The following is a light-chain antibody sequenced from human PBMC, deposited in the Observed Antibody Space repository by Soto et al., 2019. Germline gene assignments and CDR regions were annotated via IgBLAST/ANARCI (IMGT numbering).Light chain of an antibody. CDR2: AAA. J-gene: IGKJ4*01. Sequence: DIQMTQSPSSLSASVGDRVTITCRASQTISNYLNWYQQKSGQAPKLLIYAAASLQSGAPSRFRGSGSGTDFTLTITTLQPEDFATYYCQQSYSAPTTFGGGTKVDIK. CDR1: QTISNY. CDR3: QQSYSAPTT. V-gene: IGKV1-39*01.